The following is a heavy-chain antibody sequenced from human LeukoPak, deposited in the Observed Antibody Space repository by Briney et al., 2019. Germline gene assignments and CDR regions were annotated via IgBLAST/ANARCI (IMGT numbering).Heavy chain of an antibody. V-gene: IGHV1-46*01. D-gene: IGHD3-22*01. Sequence: ASVKVSCKASGYTFTSYYMHWVRQAPGQGLEWMGIINPSGGSTSYAQKFQGRVTMTRDTSTSTVYMELSSLRSEDTAVYYCARDLRKYTYYYDSSGYYWGQGTLVTVSS. CDR1: GYTFTSYY. J-gene: IGHJ4*02. CDR3: ARDLRKYTYYYDSSGYY. CDR2: INPSGGST.